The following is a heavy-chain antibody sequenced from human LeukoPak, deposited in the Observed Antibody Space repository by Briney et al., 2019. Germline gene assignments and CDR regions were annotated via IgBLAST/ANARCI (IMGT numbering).Heavy chain of an antibody. Sequence: ASVKVSCKASGGTFSSYAISWVRQAPGQGLEWMGWISAYNGNTNYAQKLQGRVTMTTDTSTSTAYMELRSLRSDDTAVYYCARTPFGFGELSYYFDYWGQGTLVTVSS. D-gene: IGHD3-10*01. CDR3: ARTPFGFGELSYYFDY. CDR2: ISAYNGNT. J-gene: IGHJ4*02. V-gene: IGHV1-18*01. CDR1: GGTFSSYA.